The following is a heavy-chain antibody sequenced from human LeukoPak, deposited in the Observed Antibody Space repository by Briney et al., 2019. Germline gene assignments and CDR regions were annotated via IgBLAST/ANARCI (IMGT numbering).Heavy chain of an antibody. D-gene: IGHD2-2*01. CDR2: ISSSSTTT. V-gene: IGHV3-48*01. CDR1: GFIFSSYS. CDR3: SKWKAIVLVPAARSPIDY. J-gene: IGHJ4*02. Sequence: GGSLRLSCAASGFIFSSYSMKWVRQAPGKGLEWVSYISSSSTTTYYADSVKGRFTISRDNSKHTLYLQMNSLRAEDTAVYYCSKWKAIVLVPAARSPIDYWGQGTLVTVSS.